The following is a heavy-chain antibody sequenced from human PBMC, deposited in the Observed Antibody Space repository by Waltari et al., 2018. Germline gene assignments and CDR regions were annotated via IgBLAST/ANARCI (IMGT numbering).Heavy chain of an antibody. V-gene: IGHV1-3*01. CDR1: GYTFTSYA. CDR3: ARGGRVVVPAAMPGDY. J-gene: IGHJ4*02. CDR2: INAGNGNT. D-gene: IGHD2-2*01. Sequence: QVQLVQSGAEVKKPGASVKVSCKASGYTFTSYAMHWVRQAPGQRLEWMGWINAGNGNTKYSQKFQGRVTITRDTSASTAYMELSSLRSEDTAVYYCARGGRVVVPAAMPGDYWGQGTLVTVSS.